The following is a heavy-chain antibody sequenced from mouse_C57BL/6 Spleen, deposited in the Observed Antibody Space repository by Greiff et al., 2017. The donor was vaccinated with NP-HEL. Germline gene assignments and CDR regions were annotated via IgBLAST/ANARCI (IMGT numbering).Heavy chain of an antibody. V-gene: IGHV14-3*01. J-gene: IGHJ1*03. CDR1: GFNNKNTY. Sequence: VQLKESVAEPVRPGASVKLSCPASGFNNKNTYMHWVEQRPEQGLEWIGRIDPANGNTKYAPKFQGKATITADTSSNTAYLQLSSLTSEDTAIYYCADDGYYGYFDVWGTGTTVTVSS. CDR3: ADDGYYGYFDV. D-gene: IGHD2-3*01. CDR2: IDPANGNT.